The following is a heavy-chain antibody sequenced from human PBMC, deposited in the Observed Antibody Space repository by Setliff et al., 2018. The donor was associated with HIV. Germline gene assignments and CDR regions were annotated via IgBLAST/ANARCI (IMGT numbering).Heavy chain of an antibody. CDR2: IWYDGSNK. Sequence: GGSLRLSCAASGFTFSSYGMHWVRQAPGKGLEWVAVIWYDGSNKYYADSVKGRFTISRDNSKNTLCLQMNSLRAEDTAVYYCARAEAVAGKSYMDVWGKGTTVTVSS. D-gene: IGHD6-19*01. CDR3: ARAEAVAGKSYMDV. CDR1: GFTFSSYG. V-gene: IGHV3-33*01. J-gene: IGHJ6*03.